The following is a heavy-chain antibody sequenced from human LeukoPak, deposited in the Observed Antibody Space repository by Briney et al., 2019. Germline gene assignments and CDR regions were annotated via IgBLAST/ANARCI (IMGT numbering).Heavy chain of an antibody. Sequence: SGGSLRLSCAASGFTFSSYAMSWVRQAPGKGLEWVSAISGSGGSTYYADFVKGRFTISRDNSKNTLYLQMNSLRAEDTAVYYCAKDARLYCSSTSCIPGWGQGTLVTVSS. V-gene: IGHV3-23*01. CDR1: GFTFSSYA. J-gene: IGHJ4*02. CDR3: AKDARLYCSSTSCIPG. D-gene: IGHD2-2*01. CDR2: ISGSGGST.